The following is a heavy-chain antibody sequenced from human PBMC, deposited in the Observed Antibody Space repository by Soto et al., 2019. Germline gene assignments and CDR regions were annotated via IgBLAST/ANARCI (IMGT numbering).Heavy chain of an antibody. Sequence: GESLKISCKVSGYSFTNYWIVWVRQIPGKGLEWMGMIYPDDSDTKYSPSFQGQVTFSADKSINTAYLQWSSLKASDTAIYYCARLEWLSLAAWFDPWGQGTLVTVSS. J-gene: IGHJ5*02. CDR3: ARLEWLSLAAWFDP. V-gene: IGHV5-51*01. D-gene: IGHD3-3*01. CDR1: GYSFTNYW. CDR2: IYPDDSDT.